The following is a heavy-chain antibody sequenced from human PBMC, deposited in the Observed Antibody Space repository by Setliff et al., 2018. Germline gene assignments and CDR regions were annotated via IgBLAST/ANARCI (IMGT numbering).Heavy chain of an antibody. D-gene: IGHD6-6*01. Sequence: GGSLRLSCEASGFTFSSYSMNWVRQAPGKGLEWVSSVYNGNDETKYADSVKGRFTISRDRSKNTVYLQMNRLRAEDTAVYYCAKRGHYSSSDGLSFDFWGQGTQVTVSS. CDR1: GFTFSSYS. CDR2: VYNGNDET. J-gene: IGHJ4*02. CDR3: AKRGHYSSSDGLSFDF. V-gene: IGHV3-23*01.